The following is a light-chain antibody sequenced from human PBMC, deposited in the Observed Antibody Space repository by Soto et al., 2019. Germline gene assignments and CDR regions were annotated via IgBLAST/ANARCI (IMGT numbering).Light chain of an antibody. J-gene: IGLJ2*01. CDR1: SSNIGSNY. CDR2: RNN. Sequence: QSVLTQPPSASGAPGQRVTICCSGSSSNIGSNYVYWYQQLPGTAPKLLIYRNNQRRSGVPDRFSGSKSGTSASLAISGLRSEDEADYYCAAWDDTLSGVLFGGGTKLTVL. V-gene: IGLV1-47*01. CDR3: AAWDDTLSGVL.